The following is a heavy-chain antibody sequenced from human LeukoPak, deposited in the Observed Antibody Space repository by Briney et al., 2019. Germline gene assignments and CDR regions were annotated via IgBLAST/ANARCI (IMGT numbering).Heavy chain of an antibody. Sequence: PGGSLRLSCAASGFTFSSYAMHWVRQAPGKGLEWVAVISYAGSNKYYADSVKGRFTISRDNSKNTLYLQMNSLRAEDTAVYYCAKDGDYYDSSGVLDYWGQGTLVTVSS. CDR1: GFTFSSYA. J-gene: IGHJ4*02. D-gene: IGHD3-22*01. CDR3: AKDGDYYDSSGVLDY. V-gene: IGHV3-30-3*01. CDR2: ISYAGSNK.